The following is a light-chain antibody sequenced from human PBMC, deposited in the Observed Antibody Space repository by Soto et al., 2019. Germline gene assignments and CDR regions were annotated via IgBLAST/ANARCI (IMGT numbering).Light chain of an antibody. CDR1: SSDVGAYSY. V-gene: IGLV2-14*01. Sequence: QSALTQPASVSGSPGQSITISCTGTSSDVGAYSYVSWYQQHPGKAPKLIIYDVSDRPSGISNRFSGSKSDNTASLTISGLQAEDEAEYYCSSYTSSRTYVLGTGTKSPS. J-gene: IGLJ1*01. CDR3: SSYTSSRTYV. CDR2: DVS.